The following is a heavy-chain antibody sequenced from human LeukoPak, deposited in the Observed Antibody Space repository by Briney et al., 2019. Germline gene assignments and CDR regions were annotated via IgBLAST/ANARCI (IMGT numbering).Heavy chain of an antibody. CDR1: GFTFSSYW. Sequence: PGGSLRLSCAASGFTFSSYWMSWVRQAPGKGLEWVANIKQGGSEKYYVDSVKGRFTISRDNAKNSLYLQMNSLRAEDTAVYYCARDHYDSSGFDAFDIWGQGTMVTVSS. CDR2: IKQGGSEK. J-gene: IGHJ3*02. CDR3: ARDHYDSSGFDAFDI. V-gene: IGHV3-7*01. D-gene: IGHD3-22*01.